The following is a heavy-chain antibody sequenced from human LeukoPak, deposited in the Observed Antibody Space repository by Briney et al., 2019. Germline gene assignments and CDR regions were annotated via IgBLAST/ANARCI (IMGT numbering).Heavy chain of an antibody. V-gene: IGHV3-23*01. J-gene: IGHJ4*02. Sequence: PGGSLRLSCAASGFIFSSYGMSWVCQAPGKGLEWVSGISGSGGSTYYADSVKGRFTISRDSSKNTLYLQMNSLRAEDTAVYYCAKDRAPTTGSSDYWGQGTLVTVSS. CDR3: AKDRAPTTGSSDY. D-gene: IGHD3-10*01. CDR1: GFIFSSYG. CDR2: ISGSGGST.